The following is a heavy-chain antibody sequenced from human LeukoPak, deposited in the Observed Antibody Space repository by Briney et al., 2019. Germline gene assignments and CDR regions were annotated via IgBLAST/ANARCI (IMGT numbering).Heavy chain of an antibody. Sequence: PSQTLSLTCTVSGDSTSSGRYFWSWIRQPAGKGLEWIGRVYRSGSTNYNPSLKSRVTIPVDTSKNQFSLKLSSVTAADTAVYYCARGIYSSGWSWDYYFDYWGQGTLVTVSS. V-gene: IGHV4-61*02. J-gene: IGHJ4*02. CDR1: GDSTSSGRYF. CDR2: VYRSGST. D-gene: IGHD6-19*01. CDR3: ARGIYSSGWSWDYYFDY.